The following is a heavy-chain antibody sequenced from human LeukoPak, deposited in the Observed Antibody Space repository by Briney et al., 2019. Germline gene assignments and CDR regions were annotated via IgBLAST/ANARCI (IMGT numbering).Heavy chain of an antibody. V-gene: IGHV3-23*01. D-gene: IGHD6-19*01. Sequence: QSGGSLRLSCAASGFSFSNYAMGWVGQAPGKGLEWVSSISGSGGSTYVAESLKGRFTISRDNSKNTLSLQVRSLSAEDTAVYYCVKGLQGGWPLNDAFHIWGQGTKVTVSS. J-gene: IGHJ3*02. CDR2: ISGSGGST. CDR3: VKGLQGGWPLNDAFHI. CDR1: GFSFSNYA.